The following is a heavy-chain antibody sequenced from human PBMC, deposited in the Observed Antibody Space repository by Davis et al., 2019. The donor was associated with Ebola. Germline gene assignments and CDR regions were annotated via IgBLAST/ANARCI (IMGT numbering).Heavy chain of an antibody. D-gene: IGHD2-8*01. Sequence: GESLKISCAASGFTFSSYSMNWVRQAPGKGLEWVSYISSSSSYIYYADSVKGRFTISRDNAKNSLYLQMNSLRAEDTAVYYCARDSLGGDIVLIYFDYWGQGTLVTVSS. V-gene: IGHV3-21*05. CDR3: ARDSLGGDIVLIYFDY. CDR2: ISSSSSYI. J-gene: IGHJ4*02. CDR1: GFTFSSYS.